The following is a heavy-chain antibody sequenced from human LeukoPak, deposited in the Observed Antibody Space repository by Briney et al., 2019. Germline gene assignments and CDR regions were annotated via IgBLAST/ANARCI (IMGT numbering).Heavy chain of an antibody. CDR2: ISRTRSHI. V-gene: IGHV3-21*01. CDR3: ATDDAATARASGMDV. J-gene: IGHJ6*04. Sequence: PGGSLRLSCAASGFSFSNSDMNWVRQAPGKGLEWVSYISRTRSHIHYADSVRGRFTISRDNADNSLYLQMDSLRGEDTAVYYCATDDAATARASGMDVWGKGTRVTVSS. CDR1: GFSFSNSD. D-gene: IGHD6-6*01.